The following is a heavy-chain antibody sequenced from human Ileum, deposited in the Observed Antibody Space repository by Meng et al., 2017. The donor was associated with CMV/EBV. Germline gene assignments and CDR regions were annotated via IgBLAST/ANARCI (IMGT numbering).Heavy chain of an antibody. D-gene: IGHD6-25*01. J-gene: IGHJ5*02. Sequence: SGFTVSTYWMHWVRQAPGKGLVWVSRINSDGSSTSYADSVKGRFTISRDNAKNTLYLQMNSLRAEDTAVYYCARGRSSGWDEFWFDPWGQGTLVTVSS. CDR1: GFTVSTYW. CDR3: ARGRSSGWDEFWFDP. V-gene: IGHV3-74*01. CDR2: INSDGSST.